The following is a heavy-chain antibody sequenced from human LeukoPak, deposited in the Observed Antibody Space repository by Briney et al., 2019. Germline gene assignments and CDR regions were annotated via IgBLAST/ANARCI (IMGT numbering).Heavy chain of an antibody. D-gene: IGHD2-21*02. Sequence: PSETLSLTCTVSGSSISGYYWSWIRQPAGKGLEWIGRINTSGDSNYNPSLKSRVTISLDTSKNQFSLKLSSVTAADTAVYYCARAYCVGDCSVLHIYFDYWGQGTLVTVSS. CDR3: ARAYCVGDCSVLHIYFDY. CDR1: GSSISGYY. CDR2: INTSGDS. J-gene: IGHJ4*02. V-gene: IGHV4-4*07.